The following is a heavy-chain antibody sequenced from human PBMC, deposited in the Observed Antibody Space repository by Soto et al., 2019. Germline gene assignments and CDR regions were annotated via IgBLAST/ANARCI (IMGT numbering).Heavy chain of an antibody. CDR3: AKENTVTTSGDAFDI. Sequence: EVQVLDSGGGLVQPGGSLRVSCAASGFRFSSYAMSWVRQAPGKGLEWVSGISGSGGSTYYADSVKGRFTISRDNSKNTLFLQMNSLRAEDTAVYYCAKENTVTTSGDAFDIWGQGTMVTVCS. CDR1: GFRFSSYA. V-gene: IGHV3-23*01. D-gene: IGHD4-17*01. J-gene: IGHJ3*02. CDR2: ISGSGGST.